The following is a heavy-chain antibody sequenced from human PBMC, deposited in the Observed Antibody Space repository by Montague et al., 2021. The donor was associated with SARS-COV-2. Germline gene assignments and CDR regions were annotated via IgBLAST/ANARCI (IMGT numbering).Heavy chain of an antibody. CDR3: ARVNSSGWYGYYYYGMDV. CDR1: GGSISSSNW. Sequence: SETLSLTCAVSGGSISSSNWGSWVRQPPGKGLEWIGEIYHSGSTXXNPXXXSRVTISVDKSKNQFSLKLSSVTAADTAVYYCARVNSSGWYGYYYYGMDVWGQGTTVTVSS. D-gene: IGHD6-19*01. CDR2: IYHSGST. J-gene: IGHJ6*02. V-gene: IGHV4-4*02.